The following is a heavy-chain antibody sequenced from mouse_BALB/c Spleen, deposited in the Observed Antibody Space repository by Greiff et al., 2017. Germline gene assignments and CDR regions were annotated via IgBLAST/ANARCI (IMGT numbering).Heavy chain of an antibody. CDR3: ARYNWALYDYAMDY. V-gene: IGHV1S81*02. D-gene: IGHD4-1*01. CDR2: INPSNGRT. Sequence: QVQLQQPGAELVKPGASVKLSCKASGYTFTSYWMHWVKQRPGQGLEWIGEINPSNGRTNYNEKFKSKATLTVDTSSSTAYMQLSSLTSEDSAVDYGARYNWALYDYAMDYWGQGTSVTVSS. J-gene: IGHJ4*01. CDR1: GYTFTSYW.